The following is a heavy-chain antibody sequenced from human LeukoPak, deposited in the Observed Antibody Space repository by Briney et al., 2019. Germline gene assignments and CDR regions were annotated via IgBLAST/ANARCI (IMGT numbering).Heavy chain of an antibody. Sequence: PGGSLRLSCAASGFTFSRYSMNWVRQAPRKGLEWVSSISASSNYIYYADSVKGRFTISRDNAKNSVYLQLNSLRAEDTAVYFCARDPLVTSGNFDYWGQGTLVTVSS. V-gene: IGHV3-21*01. CDR1: GFTFSRYS. CDR2: ISASSNYI. J-gene: IGHJ4*02. CDR3: ARDPLVTSGNFDY. D-gene: IGHD3-10*01.